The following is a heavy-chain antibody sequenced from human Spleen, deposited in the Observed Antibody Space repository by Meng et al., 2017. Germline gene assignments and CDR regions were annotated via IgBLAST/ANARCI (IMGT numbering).Heavy chain of an antibody. CDR2: ISYDGSNK. CDR1: GFTFSSYA. CDR3: ASPLDY. J-gene: IGHJ4*02. Sequence: VQLVESGGGVVQPGRSLRLSCAASGFTFSSYAMHWVRQAPGKGLEWVAVISYDGSNKYYADSVKGRFTISRDNSKNTLYLQMNSLRAEDTAVYYCASPLDYWGQGTLVTVSS. V-gene: IGHV3-30*01.